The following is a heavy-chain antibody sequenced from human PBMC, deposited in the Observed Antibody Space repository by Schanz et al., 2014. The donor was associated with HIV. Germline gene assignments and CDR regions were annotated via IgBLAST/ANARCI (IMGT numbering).Heavy chain of an antibody. CDR1: GFSFSSYA. D-gene: IGHD3-10*01. V-gene: IGHV3-23*01. Sequence: EVQLLESGGGLLQPGGSLRLSCAASGFSFSSYAMSWVRQAPGKGLEWVSVISDSGGSTYYADSVKGRFTISRDNSKNTLYLQMNGLRAVDTAVYYCAREAYSGSRGLWNYYYYYAMDVWGQGTAVTVSS. J-gene: IGHJ6*02. CDR3: AREAYSGSRGLWNYYYYYAMDV. CDR2: ISDSGGST.